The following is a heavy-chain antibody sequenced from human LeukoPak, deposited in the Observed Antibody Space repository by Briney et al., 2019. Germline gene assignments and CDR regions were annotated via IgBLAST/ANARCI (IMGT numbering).Heavy chain of an antibody. V-gene: IGHV3-23*01. J-gene: IGHJ6*03. CDR2: ISGSGGST. CDR3: AKDQLLTIFGVVYYYYYMDV. CDR1: GFTFSSYA. D-gene: IGHD3-3*01. Sequence: PGGSLGLSCAASGFTFSSYAMSWVRQAPGKGLEWVSAISGSGGSTYYTDSVKGRFTISRDNSKNTLYLQMNSLRAEDTAVYYCAKDQLLTIFGVVYYYYYMDVWGKGTTVTVSS.